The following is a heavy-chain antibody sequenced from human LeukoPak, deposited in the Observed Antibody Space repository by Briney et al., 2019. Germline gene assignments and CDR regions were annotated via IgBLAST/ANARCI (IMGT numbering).Heavy chain of an antibody. CDR2: ISYDGSNK. V-gene: IGHV3-30*18. D-gene: IGHD3-10*01. CDR1: GFTFSSYG. J-gene: IGHJ6*02. CDR3: AKSVLLWFGELIYYYYGMDV. Sequence: GGSLRLSCAASGFTFSSYGMHWVRQAPGKGLEWVAVISYDGSNKYYADSVKGRFTISRDNSKNTLYLQMNSLRAEDTAVYYCAKSVLLWFGELIYYYYGMDVWGQGTTVTVSS.